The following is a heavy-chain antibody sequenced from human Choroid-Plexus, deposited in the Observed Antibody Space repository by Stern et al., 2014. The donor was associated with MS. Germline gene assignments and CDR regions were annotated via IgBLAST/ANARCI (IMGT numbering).Heavy chain of an antibody. CDR3: ARDYEDTSMLFDH. Sequence: QLVESGGAVVQPGRSLRLSCAASGFTFSSYGMHWVRQAPGKGLEWVTVISYDGNHKYYAASVKGRFTISRDNSKNTLHLQMNSVTPDDTAIYYCARDYEDTSMLFDHWGQGTLVTVSS. V-gene: IGHV3-30*03. J-gene: IGHJ4*02. D-gene: IGHD2-8*01. CDR1: GFTFSSYG. CDR2: ISYDGNHK.